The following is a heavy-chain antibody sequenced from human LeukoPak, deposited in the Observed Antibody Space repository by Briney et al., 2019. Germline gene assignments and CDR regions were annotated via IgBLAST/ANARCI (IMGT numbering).Heavy chain of an antibody. CDR1: GFTVSSNY. CDR2: IYSGGST. CDR3: ARAPYIYYYDSSGFDY. J-gene: IGHJ4*02. Sequence: GGSLRLSCAASGFTVSSNYMSWVRQAPGKGLEWVSVIYSGGSTYYADSVKGRFTISRDTSKNTLYLQMNSLSAEDTAVYYCARAPYIYYYDSSGFDYWGQGTLVTVSS. D-gene: IGHD3-22*01. V-gene: IGHV3-66*01.